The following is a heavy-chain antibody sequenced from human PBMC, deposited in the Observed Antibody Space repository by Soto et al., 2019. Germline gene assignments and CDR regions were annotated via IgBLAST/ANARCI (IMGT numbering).Heavy chain of an antibody. CDR2: ISNSGGNT. CDR1: GLTFSPYA. CDR3: AKDDILTGYPFDP. Sequence: EVQLLESGGGLVQPGGSLRLSFAASGLTFSPYAISWVRQAPGTGLEWVSGISNSGGNTYYADSVKGRFTISRDNSKNTLYLQVNSLRAEDTAVYYCAKDDILTGYPFDPWGQGTLVTVSS. D-gene: IGHD3-9*01. V-gene: IGHV3-23*01. J-gene: IGHJ5*02.